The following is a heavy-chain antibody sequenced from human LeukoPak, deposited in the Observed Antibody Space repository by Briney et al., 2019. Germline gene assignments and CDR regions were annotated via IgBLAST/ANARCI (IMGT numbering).Heavy chain of an antibody. CDR3: AKDEVRLNWFDP. J-gene: IGHJ5*02. Sequence: GGSVSLSCAPSGFTFSSHGVHWARQARGKGREWGAFIRYDGSNKSYADSVKGRFSISRDNSKNTLYLQMNSLRAEDTAVYYCAKDEVRLNWFDPWGQGTLVTVSS. CDR2: IRYDGSNK. D-gene: IGHD3-16*01. V-gene: IGHV3-30*02. CDR1: GFTFSSHG.